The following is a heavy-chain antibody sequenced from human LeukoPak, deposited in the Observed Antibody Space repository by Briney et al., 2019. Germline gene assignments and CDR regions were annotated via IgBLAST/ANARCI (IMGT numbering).Heavy chain of an antibody. J-gene: IGHJ5*02. Sequence: GESLKISCKGSGYSFTSYWIGWVRQMPGKGLEWMGIIYPGDSDTRYSPSFQGQVTISADKSISTAYLQWSSLKASDTAMYYCARRAYHDSSGYYHEWFDPWGQGTLVTVSS. V-gene: IGHV5-51*01. CDR3: ARRAYHDSSGYYHEWFDP. CDR2: IYPGDSDT. CDR1: GYSFTSYW. D-gene: IGHD3-22*01.